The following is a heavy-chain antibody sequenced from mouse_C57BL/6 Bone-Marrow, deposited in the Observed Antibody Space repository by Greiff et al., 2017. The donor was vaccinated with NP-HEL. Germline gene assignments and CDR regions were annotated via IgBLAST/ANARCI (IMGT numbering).Heavy chain of an antibody. CDR3: ARKVGFITYFDY. J-gene: IGHJ2*01. Sequence: DVQLQESGPGLVKPSQSLSLTCSVTGYSITSGYYWNWIRQFPGNKLVWMGYISYDGSNNYNHSLKNRISITRDTSKNQLCLKLNYVTTEDTATYYCARKVGFITYFDYWGQGTTLTVSS. D-gene: IGHD1-1*01. CDR2: ISYDGSN. V-gene: IGHV3-6*01. CDR1: GYSITSGYY.